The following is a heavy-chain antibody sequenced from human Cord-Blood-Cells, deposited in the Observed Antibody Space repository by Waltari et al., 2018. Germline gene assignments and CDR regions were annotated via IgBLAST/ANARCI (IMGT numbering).Heavy chain of an antibody. CDR3: AGPRDFWSGYYHDAFDI. CDR2: IYYSWST. CDR1: GGSIRISSYY. Sequence: QLQLQESAPGLVKPSETLSLTCTVPGGSIRISSYYWGWIRQPPGKGLEWIGSIYYSWSTYYNPSHKSRVTISVDTSKNLCSLKLSSVTAADTAVYYCAGPRDFWSGYYHDAFDIWGQGTMVTVSS. D-gene: IGHD3-3*01. J-gene: IGHJ3*02. V-gene: IGHV4-39*01.